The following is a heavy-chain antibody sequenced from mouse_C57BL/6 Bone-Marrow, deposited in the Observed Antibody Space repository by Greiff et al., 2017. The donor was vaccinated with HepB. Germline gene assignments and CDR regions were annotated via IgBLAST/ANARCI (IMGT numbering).Heavy chain of an antibody. V-gene: IGHV5-16*01. CDR2: INYDGSST. Sequence: EVMLVESEGGLVQPGSSMKLSCTASGFTFSDYYMAWVRQVPEKGLEWVANINYDGSSTYYLDSLKSRFIISRDNAKNILYLQMSSLKSEDTATYYCAREGEGGYDGYFAYWGQGTLVTVSA. D-gene: IGHD2-3*01. CDR1: GFTFSDYY. CDR3: AREGEGGYDGYFAY. J-gene: IGHJ3*01.